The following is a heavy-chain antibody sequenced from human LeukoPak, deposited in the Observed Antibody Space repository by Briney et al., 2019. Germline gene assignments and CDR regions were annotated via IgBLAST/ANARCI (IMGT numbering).Heavy chain of an antibody. J-gene: IGHJ4*02. D-gene: IGHD2-2*01. Sequence: GGSLRLSCAASGFTFSSYSMSWVRQAPGKGLEWVSFISRDSTDIYHADSVKGRFTISRDNAKNSLCLQMNNLRAEDTAIYYCAKDLPAAVDWGQGTLVTVSS. CDR1: GFTFSSYS. CDR3: AKDLPAAVD. CDR2: ISRDSTDI. V-gene: IGHV3-21*01.